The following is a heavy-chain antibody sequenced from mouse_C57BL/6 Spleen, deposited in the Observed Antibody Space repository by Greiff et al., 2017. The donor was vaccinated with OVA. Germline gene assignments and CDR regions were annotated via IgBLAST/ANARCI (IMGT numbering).Heavy chain of an antibody. D-gene: IGHD2-3*01. CDR1: GYAFSSSW. Sequence: LVEPGASVKISCKASGYAFSSSWMNWVKQRPGKGLEWIGRIYPGDGDTNYNGKFKGKATLTADKSSSTAYMQLSSLTSEDSAVYFCARRGDGYYEYFDYWGQGTTLTVSS. J-gene: IGHJ2*01. V-gene: IGHV1-82*01. CDR2: IYPGDGDT. CDR3: ARRGDGYYEYFDY.